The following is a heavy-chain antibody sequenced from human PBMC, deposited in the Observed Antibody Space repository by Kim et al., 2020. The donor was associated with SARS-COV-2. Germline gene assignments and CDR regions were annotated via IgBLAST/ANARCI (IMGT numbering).Heavy chain of an antibody. CDR3: AGLSGYDWYYYGMDV. V-gene: IGHV6-1*01. J-gene: IGHJ6*02. D-gene: IGHD5-12*01. Sequence: VSVKSRITINPDTSKNQFSLQLNSVTPEDTAVYYCAGLSGYDWYYYGMDVWGQGTTVTVSS.